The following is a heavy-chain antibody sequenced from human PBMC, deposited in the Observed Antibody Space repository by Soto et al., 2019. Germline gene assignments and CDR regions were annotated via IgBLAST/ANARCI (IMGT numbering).Heavy chain of an antibody. Sequence: QVQLGQSAAEVKETGSSVNVSCKASGGTFSSYTITPARQAPGQGFEWMGGITPGLASGNYAQKFQRRVTITADKSTRTVYMALSSLTSADTALYYCARLTGSYQLGKWFDPWGQGTLVSVSS. V-gene: IGHV1-69*06. CDR1: GGTFSSYT. CDR2: ITPGLASG. D-gene: IGHD1-26*01. J-gene: IGHJ5*02. CDR3: ARLTGSYQLGKWFDP.